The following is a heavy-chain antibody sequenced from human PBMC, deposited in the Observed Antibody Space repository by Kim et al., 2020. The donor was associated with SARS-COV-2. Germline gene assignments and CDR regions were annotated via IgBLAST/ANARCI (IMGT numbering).Heavy chain of an antibody. CDR1: GGSISSSSYY. CDR3: ARHLRMLPSYYYYGMDV. CDR2: IYYSGST. Sequence: SETLSLTCTVSGGSISSSSYYWGWIRQPPGKGLEWIGSIYYSGSTYYNPSLKSRVTISVDTSKNQFSLKLSSVTAADTAVYYCARHLRMLPSYYYYGMDVWGQGTTVTVSS. V-gene: IGHV4-39*01. D-gene: IGHD2-15*01. J-gene: IGHJ6*02.